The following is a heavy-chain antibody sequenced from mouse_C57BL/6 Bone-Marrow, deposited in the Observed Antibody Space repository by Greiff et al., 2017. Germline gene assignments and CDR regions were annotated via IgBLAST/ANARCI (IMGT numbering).Heavy chain of an antibody. Sequence: VHVKQSGPELVKPGASVKMSCKASGYTFTDYNMHWVKQSHGKSLEWIGYINPNNGGTSYNQKFKGKATLTVNKSSSTAYMELRSLTSEDSAVYYCARTSYYSNYDWFAYWGQGTLVTVSA. CDR1: GYTFTDYN. CDR2: INPNNGGT. J-gene: IGHJ3*01. D-gene: IGHD2-5*01. V-gene: IGHV1-22*01. CDR3: ARTSYYSNYDWFAY.